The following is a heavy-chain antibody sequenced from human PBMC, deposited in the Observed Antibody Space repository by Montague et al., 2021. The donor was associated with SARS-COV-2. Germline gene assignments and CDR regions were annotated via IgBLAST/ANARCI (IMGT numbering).Heavy chain of an antibody. CDR1: GFSLSTSGMC. J-gene: IGHJ4*02. V-gene: IGHV2-70*01. Sequence: PALVKPTQTLTLTCTFSGFSLSTSGMCVSWIRQPPEKALEWLALIDWDDDKYYSSSLKTTLTISKDTSKNQVVLTMTNMDPVDTATYYCALIVLGQMVGGAAGTRKAHRYFDXWGQGTLVTVSS. CDR3: ALIVLGQMVGGAAGTRKAHRYFDX. D-gene: IGHD6-13*01. CDR2: IDWDDDK.